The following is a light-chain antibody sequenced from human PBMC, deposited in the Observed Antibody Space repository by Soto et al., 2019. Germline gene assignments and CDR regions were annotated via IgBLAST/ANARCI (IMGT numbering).Light chain of an antibody. CDR2: DVS. CDR1: SSDVGGYNY. V-gene: IGLV2-14*01. CDR3: SSYTSSSTRV. J-gene: IGLJ1*01. Sequence: QSVLTQPASVSGSPGQSITISCTGTSSDVGGYNYASWYQQHPGKAPKLMIYDVSHRPSGVSNRFSGSKSGNTASLTISGLQAEDEADYYCSSYTSSSTRVFGTGTKVTVL.